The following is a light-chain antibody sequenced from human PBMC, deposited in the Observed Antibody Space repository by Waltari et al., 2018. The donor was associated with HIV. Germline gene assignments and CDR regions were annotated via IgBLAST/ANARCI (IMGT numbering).Light chain of an antibody. Sequence: EIVLTQSPGTLSLSPGERATLSCRASQSVTTYLAWYQQKPGQAPRLLIYGASSRATGIPDRFSGSGSGTDFTLTISRLEPEDFAMFYCQQYAGSPLTFGGGIKVEIK. CDR1: QSVTTY. V-gene: IGKV3-20*01. CDR3: QQYAGSPLT. CDR2: GAS. J-gene: IGKJ4*01.